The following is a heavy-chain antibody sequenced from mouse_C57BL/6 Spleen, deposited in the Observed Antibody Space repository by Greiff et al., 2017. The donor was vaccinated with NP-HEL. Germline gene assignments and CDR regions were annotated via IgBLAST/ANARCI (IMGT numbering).Heavy chain of an antibody. D-gene: IGHD3-2*02. CDR3: ARYTQATLFDY. V-gene: IGHV1-76*01. J-gene: IGHJ2*01. CDR2: IYPGSGNT. CDR1: GYTFTDYY. Sequence: VQRVESGAELVRPGASVKLSCKASGYTFTDYYINWVKQRPGQGLEWIARIYPGSGNTYYNEKFKGKATLTAEKSSSTAYMQLSSLTSEDSAVYFCARYTQATLFDYWGQGTTLTVSS.